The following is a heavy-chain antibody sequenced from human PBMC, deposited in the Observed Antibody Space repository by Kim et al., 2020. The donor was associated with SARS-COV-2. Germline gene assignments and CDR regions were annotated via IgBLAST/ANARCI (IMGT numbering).Heavy chain of an antibody. Sequence: SPSFQGHVTSSADKSIITAYLQWSSLKASDTAMYYCARPKGGSKGYFDYWGQGTLVTVSS. J-gene: IGHJ4*02. D-gene: IGHD3-16*01. V-gene: IGHV5-51*01. CDR3: ARPKGGSKGYFDY.